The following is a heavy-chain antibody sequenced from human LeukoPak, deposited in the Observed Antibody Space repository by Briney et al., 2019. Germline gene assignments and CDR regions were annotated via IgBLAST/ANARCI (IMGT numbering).Heavy chain of an antibody. Sequence: SETLSLTCAVSAYSISSGYCWGWIRQPPGKGLEWIGTFSHSGNTYYNPSLKSRVTISVDTSKNQFSLTLSSVTAADTALYYCARGNTTGWYYLDSWGQGTLVTVSS. D-gene: IGHD6-19*01. V-gene: IGHV4-38-2*01. J-gene: IGHJ5*01. CDR2: FSHSGNT. CDR3: ARGNTTGWYYLDS. CDR1: AYSISSGYC.